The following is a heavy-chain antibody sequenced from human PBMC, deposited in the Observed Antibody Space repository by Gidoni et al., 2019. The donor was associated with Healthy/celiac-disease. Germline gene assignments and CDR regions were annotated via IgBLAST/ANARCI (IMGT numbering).Heavy chain of an antibody. D-gene: IGHD2-2*01. Sequence: QVQLQQWGAGLLKPSETLSLTCAVYGGSFSGYYWSWIRQPPGKGLEWSGEINHSGSTNYNPSLKSRVTISVDTSKNQFSLKLSSVTAADTAVYYCAGLGYCSSTSCPPFDYWGQGTLVTVSS. CDR2: INHSGST. CDR3: AGLGYCSSTSCPPFDY. V-gene: IGHV4-34*01. CDR1: GGSFSGYY. J-gene: IGHJ4*02.